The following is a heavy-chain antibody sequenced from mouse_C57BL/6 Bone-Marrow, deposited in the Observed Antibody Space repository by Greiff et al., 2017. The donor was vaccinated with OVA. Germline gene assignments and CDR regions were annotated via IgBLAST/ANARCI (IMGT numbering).Heavy chain of an antibody. CDR3: ARWGYSNYLDY. CDR1: GYAFTNYL. CDR2: INPGSGGT. D-gene: IGHD2-5*01. V-gene: IGHV1-54*01. Sequence: VQLQQSGAELVRPGTSVKVSCKASGYAFTNYLIEWVKQRPGQGLEWIGVINPGSGGTNYNEKFKGKATLTADKSSSTAYMQLSSLTSEDSAVYFCARWGYSNYLDYWGQGTTLTVSS. J-gene: IGHJ2*01.